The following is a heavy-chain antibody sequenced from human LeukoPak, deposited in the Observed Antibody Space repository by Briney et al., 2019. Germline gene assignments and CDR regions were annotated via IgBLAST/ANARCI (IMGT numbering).Heavy chain of an antibody. V-gene: IGHV4-34*01. D-gene: IGHD6-13*01. J-gene: IGHJ4*02. Sequence: SETLSLTCAVYGGSFSGYYWSWIRQPPGKGLEWIGEINHSGSTNYNPSLKSRVTISVDTSKNQFSLKLSSVTAADTAVYYCARVWSSSWSFFGYWGQGTLVTVSS. CDR3: ARVWSSSWSFFGY. CDR1: GGSFSGYY. CDR2: INHSGST.